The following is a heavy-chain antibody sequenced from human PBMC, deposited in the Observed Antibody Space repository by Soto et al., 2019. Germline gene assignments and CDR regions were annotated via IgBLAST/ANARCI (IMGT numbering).Heavy chain of an antibody. CDR1: GYTLTELS. Sequence: ASVKVSCKVSGYTLTELSMHWVRQAPGKGLEWMGGFDPEDGETIYAQKFQGRVTMTEDTSTDTAYMELRSLRSDDTAVYYCVKDRDSNSWPSRAVWGPGTTVTVSS. V-gene: IGHV1-24*01. D-gene: IGHD3-22*01. J-gene: IGHJ6*02. CDR2: FDPEDGET. CDR3: VKDRDSNSWPSRAV.